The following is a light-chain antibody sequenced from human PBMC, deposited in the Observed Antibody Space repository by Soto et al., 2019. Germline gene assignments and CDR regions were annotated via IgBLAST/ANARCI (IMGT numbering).Light chain of an antibody. CDR2: KDN. V-gene: IGLV3-25*03. CDR3: QSTDSSGYYLV. CDR1: ALPKQY. J-gene: IGLJ2*01. Sequence: SYELPQPPSVSVSPGQTARITCSGDALPKQYAYWYQQKSGQAPVLVTYKDNERPSGIPERFSGSSSGTTVTLTISEVQAEDEADYYCQSTDSSGYYLVFGGGTKVTVL.